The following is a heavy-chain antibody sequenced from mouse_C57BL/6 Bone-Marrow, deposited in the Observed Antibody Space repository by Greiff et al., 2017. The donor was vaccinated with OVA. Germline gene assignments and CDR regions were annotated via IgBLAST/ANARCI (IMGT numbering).Heavy chain of an antibody. CDR1: GFTFTDYY. Sequence: EVKLMESGGGLVQPGGSLSLSCAASGFTFTDYYMSWVRQPPGKALEWLGFIRNKANGYTTEYSASVKGRFTISRDNSQSILYLQMNALRAEDSATYYCARSSTVVATDYFDYWGQGTTLTVSS. V-gene: IGHV7-3*01. J-gene: IGHJ2*01. CDR2: IRNKANGYTT. D-gene: IGHD1-1*01. CDR3: ARSSTVVATDYFDY.